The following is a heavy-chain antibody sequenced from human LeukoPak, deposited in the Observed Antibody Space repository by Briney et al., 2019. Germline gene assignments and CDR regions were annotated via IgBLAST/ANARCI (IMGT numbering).Heavy chain of an antibody. J-gene: IGHJ6*02. CDR2: ISGGGDT. V-gene: IGHV3-66*01. CDR3: AGRGSGYYYGMNV. D-gene: IGHD3-10*01. CDR1: GFTVSSTY. Sequence: PGGSLRLSCAPSGFTVSSTYMSWVRQAPGKGLEWVSIISGGGDTFYAGSVKGRFTISRVISKNTLYLQMNDLRGEDTAVYYCAGRGSGYYYGMNVCGQGTTVTVSS.